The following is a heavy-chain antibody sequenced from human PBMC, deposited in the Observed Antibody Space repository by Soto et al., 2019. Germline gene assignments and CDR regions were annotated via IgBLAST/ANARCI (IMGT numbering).Heavy chain of an antibody. D-gene: IGHD2-15*01. J-gene: IGHJ5*01. CDR1: GYTFTGYY. CDR2: INPNGGGR. V-gene: IGHV1-2*02. CDR3: TRDYGGYCSGDACYFGSLDS. Sequence: ASVKVSCKASGYTFTGYYLHWVRQAPGQGLEWMGWINPNGGGRNYAQKFQGRVTMTRDTSINTAYMELNNLGSDDTAVYYCTRDYGGYCSGDACYFGSLDSWGQGTLLTVSS.